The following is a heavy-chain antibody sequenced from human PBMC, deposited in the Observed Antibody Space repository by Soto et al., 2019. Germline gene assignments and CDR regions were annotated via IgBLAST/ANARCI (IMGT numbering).Heavy chain of an antibody. Sequence: PSETLSLPCTVSGGSVSSGSYYWGWIRQHPGKGLEWIGSIYYSGSTYYNPSLKSRVTISVDTSKNQFSLKLSSVIAADTAVYYCATRTVAAVFRWYYYYGMDVWGQGTTVTVSS. CDR3: ATRTVAAVFRWYYYYGMDV. CDR1: GGSVSSGSYY. CDR2: IYYSGST. V-gene: IGHV4-39*01. D-gene: IGHD2-15*01. J-gene: IGHJ6*02.